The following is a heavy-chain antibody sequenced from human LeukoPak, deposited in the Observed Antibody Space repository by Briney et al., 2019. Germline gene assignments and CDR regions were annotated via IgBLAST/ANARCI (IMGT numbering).Heavy chain of an antibody. D-gene: IGHD3-10*01. Sequence: ASVKVSCKASGYTFTSYYMHWVRQAPGQGLEWMGIINPSGGSTSYAQKFQGRVTMTRDTSTSTVYMELSSLRSEDTAVYYCARAGGLAGSHDPSYYYGSGSSADYWGQGTLVTVSS. CDR3: ARAGGLAGSHDPSYYYGSGSSADY. J-gene: IGHJ4*02. CDR2: INPSGGST. CDR1: GYTFTSYY. V-gene: IGHV1-46*01.